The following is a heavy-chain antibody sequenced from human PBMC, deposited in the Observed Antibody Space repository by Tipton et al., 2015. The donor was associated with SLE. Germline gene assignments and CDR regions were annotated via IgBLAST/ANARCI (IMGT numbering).Heavy chain of an antibody. CDR2: IYYSGST. J-gene: IGHJ4*02. V-gene: IGHV4-61*05. D-gene: IGHD4-23*01. CDR1: GSSISSSSYY. CDR3: SRGGGNRGILDY. Sequence: TLSLTCTVSGSSISSSSYYWGWIRQPPGKGLEWIGYIYYSGSTNYNPSLKSRVTISVDTSKNQFSLKLSSVTAADTAVYYCSRGGGNRGILDYWGQGTLVTVSS.